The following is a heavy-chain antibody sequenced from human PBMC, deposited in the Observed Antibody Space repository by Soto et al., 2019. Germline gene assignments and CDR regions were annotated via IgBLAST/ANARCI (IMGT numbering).Heavy chain of an antibody. Sequence: VGSLRLSCAASGFTVSSNYMSWVRQAPGKGLEWVSVIYSGGSTYYADSVKGRFTISRDNSKNTLYLQMNSLRAEDTAVYYCARESSGWHRKFDYWGQGTLVTVSS. CDR2: IYSGGST. J-gene: IGHJ4*02. CDR1: GFTVSSNY. D-gene: IGHD6-19*01. CDR3: ARESSGWHRKFDY. V-gene: IGHV3-53*01.